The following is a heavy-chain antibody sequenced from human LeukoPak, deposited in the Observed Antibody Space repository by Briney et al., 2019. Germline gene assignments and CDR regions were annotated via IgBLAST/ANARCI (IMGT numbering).Heavy chain of an antibody. CDR2: IIPIFGTA. CDR3: ARGLLAAGTSPSWFDP. V-gene: IGHV1-69*13. CDR1: GGTFSSYA. J-gene: IGHJ5*02. Sequence: ASVKVSCKASGGTFSSYAISWVRQAPGQELEWMGGIIPIFGTANYAQKFQGRGTITADESTSTAYMELSSLRSDDTAVYYCARGLLAAGTSPSWFDPRGQGTLVTVSS. D-gene: IGHD6-13*01.